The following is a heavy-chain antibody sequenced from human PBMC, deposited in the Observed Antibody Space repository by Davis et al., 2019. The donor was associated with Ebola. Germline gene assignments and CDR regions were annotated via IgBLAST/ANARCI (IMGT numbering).Heavy chain of an antibody. V-gene: IGHV4-34*01. CDR2: INHSGST. CDR3: ARGGRGPTYYYDSSGYTYYYYYGMDV. D-gene: IGHD3-22*01. Sequence: WIGEINHSGSTNYNPSLKSQVTISVDTSKNQFSLTLTSVTAADTALYYCARGGRGPTYYYDSSGYTYYYYYGMDVWGQGTTVTVSS. J-gene: IGHJ6*02.